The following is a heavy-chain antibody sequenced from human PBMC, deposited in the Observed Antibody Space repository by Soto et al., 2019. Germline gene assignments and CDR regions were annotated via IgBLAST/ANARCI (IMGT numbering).Heavy chain of an antibody. Sequence: EVQLAESGGGMVQPGGSLRLSCVASGFTFSSYDMHWVRQAPGKGLEYVSSISSNGGTTYYGTSVKGRFTISRDNSKNTLYLQMGSLRAADMAVYYFVRRVSGNYDYWGQGTLVTVSS. V-gene: IGHV3-64*01. CDR3: VRRVSGNYDY. CDR1: GFTFSSYD. J-gene: IGHJ4*02. CDR2: ISSNGGTT. D-gene: IGHD1-7*01.